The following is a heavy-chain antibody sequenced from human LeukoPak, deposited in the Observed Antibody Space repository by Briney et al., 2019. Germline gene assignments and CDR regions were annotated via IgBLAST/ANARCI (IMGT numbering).Heavy chain of an antibody. V-gene: IGHV1-69*05. CDR1: GGTFISYA. CDR3: ARESYYDSSGPGGGALNYFDY. Sequence: SVKVSCKASGGTFISYAISWVRQAPGQGREGMGRIIPIFGTANYAQKFQGRVTITTDETTRTAYMELSSLRSEDTAVYYCARESYYDSSGPGGGALNYFDYWGQGTLVTGSS. CDR2: IIPIFGTA. D-gene: IGHD3-22*01. J-gene: IGHJ4*02.